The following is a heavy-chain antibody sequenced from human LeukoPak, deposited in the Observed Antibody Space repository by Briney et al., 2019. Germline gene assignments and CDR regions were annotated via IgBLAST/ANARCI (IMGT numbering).Heavy chain of an antibody. Sequence: SETLSLTCTVSGGSISPYFWSWFRQPPGKGLEWIGYISYTGSTIYSPSLKSRVTISVDTSKNQFSLQLTSVTVADTAVYYCARDDYRGVTNFDPWGQGTLVTVSS. CDR3: ARDDYRGVTNFDP. CDR1: GGSISPYF. J-gene: IGHJ5*02. CDR2: ISYTGST. V-gene: IGHV4-59*01. D-gene: IGHD3-10*01.